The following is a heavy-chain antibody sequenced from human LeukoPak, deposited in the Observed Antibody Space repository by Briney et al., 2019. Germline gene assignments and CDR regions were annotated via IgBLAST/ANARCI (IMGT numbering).Heavy chain of an antibody. V-gene: IGHV3-11*05. CDR3: ARDSSGWSVDY. CDR1: RFTFSDYY. D-gene: IGHD6-19*01. CDR2: ISSTSSYT. J-gene: IGHJ4*02. Sequence: GGSLRLSCAASRFTFSDYYMSWIRQAPGKGLEWVSFISSTSSYTKDADSVKGRFTISRDNAKKSLYLQMNSLRAEDTAVYYCARDSSGWSVDYWGQGTLVTVSS.